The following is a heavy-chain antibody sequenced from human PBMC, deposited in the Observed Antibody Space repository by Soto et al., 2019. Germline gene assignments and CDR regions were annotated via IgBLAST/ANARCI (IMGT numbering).Heavy chain of an antibody. J-gene: IGHJ4*02. Sequence: QVQLQESGPGLVKPSQTLSLPCTVSGGSISSGGYYWSWIRQHPGMGLEWIGYIYYSGSTYYNPSLKSRVTISVDTSKNQFSLKLSSVTAADTAVYYCARSRITMIVVDYWGQGTLVTVSS. CDR3: ARSRITMIVVDY. V-gene: IGHV4-31*03. D-gene: IGHD3-22*01. CDR2: IYYSGST. CDR1: GGSISSGGYY.